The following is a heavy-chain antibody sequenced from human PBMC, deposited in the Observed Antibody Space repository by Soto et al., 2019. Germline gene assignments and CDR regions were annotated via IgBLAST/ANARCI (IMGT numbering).Heavy chain of an antibody. CDR3: ASFTTPDAFDI. CDR2: IIPIFGTA. V-gene: IGHV1-69*13. J-gene: IGHJ3*02. CDR1: GYTFSSYA. Sequence: SVKVSCKASGYTFSSYAISWVRQAPGQGLEWMGGIIPIFGTANYAQKFQGRVTITADESTSTAYMELSSLRSEDTAVYYCASFTTPDAFDIWGQGTMVTVSS. D-gene: IGHD1-26*01.